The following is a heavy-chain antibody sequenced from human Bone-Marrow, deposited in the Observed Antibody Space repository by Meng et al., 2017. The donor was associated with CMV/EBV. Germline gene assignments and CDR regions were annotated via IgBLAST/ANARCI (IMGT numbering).Heavy chain of an antibody. CDR2: IYYSGST. CDR3: ARGSGNYDPHYYYGMDV. Sequence: SETLSLTCTVSGGSISSSSYYWGWIRQPPGKGLEWIGYIYYSGSTNYNPSLKSRVTISVDTSKNQFSLKLSSVTAADTAVYYCARGSGNYDPHYYYGMDVWGQGTTVTVSS. CDR1: GGSISSSSYY. J-gene: IGHJ6*02. V-gene: IGHV4-61*05. D-gene: IGHD1-7*01.